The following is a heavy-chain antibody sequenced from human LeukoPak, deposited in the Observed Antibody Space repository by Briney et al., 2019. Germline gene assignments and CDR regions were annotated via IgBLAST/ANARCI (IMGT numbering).Heavy chain of an antibody. Sequence: ASVKVSCKASGGTFSSYAISWVRQAPGQGLEWMGRIIPILGIANYAQKFQGRVTTTADKSTSTAYMELSSLRSEDTAVYYCARDNYDSSGFDPWGQGTLVTVSS. J-gene: IGHJ5*02. D-gene: IGHD3-22*01. CDR1: GGTFSSYA. CDR3: ARDNYDSSGFDP. CDR2: IIPILGIA. V-gene: IGHV1-69*04.